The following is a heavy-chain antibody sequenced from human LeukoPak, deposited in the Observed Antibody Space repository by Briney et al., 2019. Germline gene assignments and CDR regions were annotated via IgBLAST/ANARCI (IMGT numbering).Heavy chain of an antibody. Sequence: PGRSLRLSCAASGFTFSSYAMHWVRQAPGKGLEWVVVISYDGSNKYYADSVKGRFTISRDNSKNTLYLQMNSLRAEDTAVYYCARDYPASIVVVVAAISDWGQGTLVTVSS. CDR3: ARDYPASIVVVVAAISD. CDR1: GFTFSSYA. V-gene: IGHV3-30-3*01. CDR2: ISYDGSNK. D-gene: IGHD2-15*01. J-gene: IGHJ4*02.